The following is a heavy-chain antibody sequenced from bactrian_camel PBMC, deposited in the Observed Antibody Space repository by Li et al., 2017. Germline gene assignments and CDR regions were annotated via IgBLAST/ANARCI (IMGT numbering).Heavy chain of an antibody. CDR1: GFAFSNYW. D-gene: IGHD6*01. J-gene: IGHJ6*01. Sequence: QVQLVESGGGLVQPGGSLRLSCAASGFAFSNYWVFWVRQAPGKGPEWVSGLGYGGRIAYYADSVKGRFTISRDNAQNTAYLQMSSLKPEDTAVYFCVVDGGMWNFDTFGHGTQVTVS. V-gene: IGHV3S25*01. CDR3: VVDGGMWNFDT. CDR2: LGYGGRIA.